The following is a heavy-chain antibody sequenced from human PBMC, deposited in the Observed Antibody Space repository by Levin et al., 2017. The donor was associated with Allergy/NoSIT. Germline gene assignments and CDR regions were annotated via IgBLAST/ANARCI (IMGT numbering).Heavy chain of an antibody. J-gene: IGHJ4*02. D-gene: IGHD3-10*01. Sequence: GESLKISCAASGFTFSNYVLHWVRQAPGKGLEWVALISFDGSKTHFAASVKGRFTISRDNSKNTAYLPMSSLKTEDTAVYFCARDRNYYGSGTFAGGPFDYWGQGTLVTVSS. V-gene: IGHV3-30-3*01. CDR2: ISFDGSKT. CDR3: ARDRNYYGSGTFAGGPFDY. CDR1: GFTFSNYV.